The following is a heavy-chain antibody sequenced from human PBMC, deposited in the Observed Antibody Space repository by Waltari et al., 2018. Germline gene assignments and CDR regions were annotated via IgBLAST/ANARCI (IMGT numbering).Heavy chain of an antibody. Sequence: QVQLQQWGAVLLKPSETLSLTCSVSGASFSAYYWGWVRHVPGKGLESNGQIRHPGNTNYNPSLKSRVAISVDTPRNQFSLRLFSVTAADTALYFCTRGGNYDFWSHSPFVDPWGQGTQVTVSS. CDR3: TRGGNYDFWSHSPFVDP. J-gene: IGHJ5*02. D-gene: IGHD3-3*01. V-gene: IGHV4-34*01. CDR2: IRHPGNT. CDR1: GASFSAYY.